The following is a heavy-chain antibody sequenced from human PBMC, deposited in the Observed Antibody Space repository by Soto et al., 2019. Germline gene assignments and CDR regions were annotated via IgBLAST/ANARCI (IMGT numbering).Heavy chain of an antibody. CDR2: IIPIFGTA. D-gene: IGHD3-22*01. J-gene: IGHJ3*02. Sequence: SVTVSCQASGGTFSSYAISWVRQAPGQGLEWMGGIIPIFGTANYAQKFQGRVTITADESTSTAYMELSSLRSEDTAVYYCARGVTMVVVAMVAFDIWGQGTMVTVSS. CDR3: ARGVTMVVVAMVAFDI. CDR1: GGTFSSYA. V-gene: IGHV1-69*13.